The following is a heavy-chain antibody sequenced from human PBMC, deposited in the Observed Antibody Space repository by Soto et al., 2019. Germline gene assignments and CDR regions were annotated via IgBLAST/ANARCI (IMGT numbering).Heavy chain of an antibody. CDR2: IYWDDDK. D-gene: IGHD2-2*01. CDR1: GFSLSTSGVG. CDR3: SHRLCISTSCHPYYCFLMDV. V-gene: IGHV2-5*02. Sequence: SGPTLVNPTQTLTLTCTFSGFSLSTSGVGVGWIRQPPGKALEWLALIYWDDDKRYSPFLENRLTITKDTSKNQVVLTMTNMDPVDTATYYCSHRLCISTSCHPYYCFLMDVWGQGTTVTVSS. J-gene: IGHJ6*02.